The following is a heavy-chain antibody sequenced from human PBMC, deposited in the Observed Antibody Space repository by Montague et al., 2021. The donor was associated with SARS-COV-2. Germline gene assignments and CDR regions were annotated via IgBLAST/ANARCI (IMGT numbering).Heavy chain of an antibody. Sequence: SLRLSCGASGFTFSSHAMSWVRQAPGRGLEWVSGIGDSGDSTYYADSVKGRFTISRDNSNNMLYLQMISLRVEDTAAYYCARHFQSGSYGAYYYYGMDVWGQGTTVTVSS. J-gene: IGHJ6*02. CDR1: GFTFSSHA. D-gene: IGHD1-26*01. CDR3: ARHFQSGSYGAYYYYGMDV. V-gene: IGHV3-23*01. CDR2: IGDSGDST.